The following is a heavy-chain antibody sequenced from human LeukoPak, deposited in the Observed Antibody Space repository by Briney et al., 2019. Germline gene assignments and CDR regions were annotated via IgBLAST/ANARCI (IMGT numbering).Heavy chain of an antibody. D-gene: IGHD3-3*01. V-gene: IGHV3-23*01. J-gene: IGHJ6*03. Sequence: GGSLRLSCAASGFSFSSYAMSWVREAPGKGLEWVSAISGSGGSTYYADSVKGRFTISRDNSKNTLYLQMNSLRAEDTAVYYCAKEAIFGVVILHYMDVWGKGTTVTVFS. CDR3: AKEAIFGVVILHYMDV. CDR2: ISGSGGST. CDR1: GFSFSSYA.